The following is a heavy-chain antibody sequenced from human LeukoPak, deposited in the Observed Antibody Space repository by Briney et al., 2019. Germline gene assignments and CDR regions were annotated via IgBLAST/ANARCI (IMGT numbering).Heavy chain of an antibody. CDR2: ISGSGGNT. CDR1: GFTFSSYA. V-gene: IGHV3-23*01. J-gene: IGHJ4*02. Sequence: GGSLRLSCAASGFTFSSYAMNWVRQAPGKVLEWVSAISGSGGNTYYADSVKGRFTISRDNSKNTLYLQMNSLRAEDTAIYYCAKGVLPTGFDYWGQGTLVTVSS. D-gene: IGHD3-10*01. CDR3: AKGVLPTGFDY.